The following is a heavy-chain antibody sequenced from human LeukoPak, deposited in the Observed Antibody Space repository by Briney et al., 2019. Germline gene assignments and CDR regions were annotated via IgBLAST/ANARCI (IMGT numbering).Heavy chain of an antibody. J-gene: IGHJ6*02. V-gene: IGHV3-30*14. CDR3: ARARQLWLGMDV. CDR2: ISYDGSNK. D-gene: IGHD5-18*01. CDR1: GFTFSSYA. Sequence: GRSLRLSCAASGFTFSSYAMHWVRQAPGKGLEWVAVISYDGSNKYYADSVKGRFTISRDNSKNTLYLQMNSLRAEDTAVYYCARARQLWLGMDVWGQGTTVTVSS.